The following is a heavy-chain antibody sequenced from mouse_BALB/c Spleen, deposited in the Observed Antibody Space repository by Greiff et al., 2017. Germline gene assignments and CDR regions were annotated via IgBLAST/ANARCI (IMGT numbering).Heavy chain of an antibody. CDR1: GFSLTSYG. CDR3: ARDPFYYGSRGYFDV. J-gene: IGHJ1*01. Sequence: VMLVESGPGLVAPSQSLSITCTVSGFSLTSYGVHWVRQPPGKGLEWLGVIWAGGSTNYNSALMSRLSISKDNSKSQVFLKMNSLQTDDTAMYYCARDPFYYGSRGYFDVWGAGTTVTVSS. D-gene: IGHD1-1*01. V-gene: IGHV2-9*02. CDR2: IWAGGST.